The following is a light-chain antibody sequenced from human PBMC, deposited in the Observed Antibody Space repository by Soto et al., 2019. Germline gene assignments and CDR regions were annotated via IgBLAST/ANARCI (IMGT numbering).Light chain of an antibody. J-gene: IGKJ5*01. CDR1: QSVSSSY. V-gene: IGKV3-20*01. CDR2: GAS. Sequence: EIGLTQSPGTLSLSPGERATLSCRASQSVSSSYLARHQQTPGQAPSLLIYGASSRATGIPDRFSGSGSGTDFTLTISRLEPEDFAVYYCQPYGSSPPLTFGQGTRLEIK. CDR3: QPYGSSPPLT.